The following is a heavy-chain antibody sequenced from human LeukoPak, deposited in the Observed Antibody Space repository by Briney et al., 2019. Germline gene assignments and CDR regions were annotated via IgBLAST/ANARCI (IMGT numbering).Heavy chain of an antibody. V-gene: IGHV3-21*04. D-gene: IGHD6-13*01. CDR2: ITSSSSYI. CDR1: GFTFSSSC. J-gene: IGHJ4*02. CDR3: ARDLMGIAYRGAFYY. Sequence: GGSLRLSCVASGFTFSSSCMNWVRQAPGKGLEWVSSITSSSSYIYYADSVKGRFTISRDNAKNSLYLQMNSLRAEDTAVYYCARDLMGIAYRGAFYYWGQGTLVTISS.